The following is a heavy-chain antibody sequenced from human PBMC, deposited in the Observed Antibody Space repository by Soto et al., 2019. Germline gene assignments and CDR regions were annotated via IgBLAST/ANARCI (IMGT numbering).Heavy chain of an antibody. J-gene: IGHJ4*02. CDR3: XXXQEGVVATH. CDR2: VKDGGHT. D-gene: IGHD5-12*01. V-gene: IGHV4-34*01. CDR1: GGSLSGYY. Sequence: QVQLQQWGAGLLKPSETLSLNCAVTGGSLSGYYWSWIRQPPGKGLEWIGEVKDGGHTNYSPSLRGRVTISSDTSNNQFSLRLNSVTAADTGVXYCXXXQEGVVATHWDQGSLVTVSS.